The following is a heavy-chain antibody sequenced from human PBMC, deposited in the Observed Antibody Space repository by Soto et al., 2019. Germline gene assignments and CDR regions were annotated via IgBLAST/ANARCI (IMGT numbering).Heavy chain of an antibody. D-gene: IGHD1-1*01. CDR1: GYTFTTYG. CDR2: ISAYNGNT. V-gene: IGHV1-18*01. Sequence: GASVKVSCKTSGYTFTTYGITWVRQAPGQGLEWMGWISAYNGNTNYAQNLQARVTMTTDTSTSTAYMELRSLRSDDTAVYYCARDHELNDPRPDYWGQGTPVTVSS. J-gene: IGHJ4*02. CDR3: ARDHELNDPRPDY.